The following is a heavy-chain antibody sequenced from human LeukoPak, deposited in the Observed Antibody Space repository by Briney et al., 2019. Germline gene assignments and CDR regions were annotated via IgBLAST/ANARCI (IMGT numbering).Heavy chain of an antibody. J-gene: IGHJ4*02. CDR1: GYSFTSYW. D-gene: IGHD1-1*01. CDR2: IYPGDSDT. CDR3: ARHYAVTINWDPFDY. V-gene: IGHV5-51*01. Sequence: PGESLKISCKGSGYSFTSYWIGWVRQMPGKGLEWMGIIYPGDSDTRYSPSFQGQVTISADKSISTAYLQWSSLKASDPAMYYCARHYAVTINWDPFDYWGQGTLVTVSS.